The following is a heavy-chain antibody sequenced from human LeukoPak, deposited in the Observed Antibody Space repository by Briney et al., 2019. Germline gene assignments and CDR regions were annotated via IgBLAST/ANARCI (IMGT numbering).Heavy chain of an antibody. D-gene: IGHD3-10*01. J-gene: IGHJ5*02. V-gene: IGHV3-23*01. Sequence: GGSLRLSCAPSGFSLSGYAMSWVRPAPGKGLEWVSALSGSGDRTYYADSVKGRFTISRHNSKNTLYLQMNSLRAEDTGVYYCAKGCWFGAQISWFDPWGQGTLVTVSS. CDR1: GFSLSGYA. CDR2: LSGSGDRT. CDR3: AKGCWFGAQISWFDP.